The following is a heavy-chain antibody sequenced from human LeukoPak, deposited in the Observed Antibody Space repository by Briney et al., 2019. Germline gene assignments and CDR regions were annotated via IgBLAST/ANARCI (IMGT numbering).Heavy chain of an antibody. CDR1: GYTFTSYA. Sequence: GASVKVSCKASGYTFTSYAMHWVRQAPGQRLEWMGWINAGNGNTKYSQKFQGRVTITRDTSASTAYMELSSLRSEGTAVYYCASLRYSGYDDRRNNWFDPWGQGTLVTVSS. CDR3: ASLRYSGYDDRRNNWFDP. CDR2: INAGNGNT. V-gene: IGHV1-3*01. J-gene: IGHJ5*02. D-gene: IGHD5-12*01.